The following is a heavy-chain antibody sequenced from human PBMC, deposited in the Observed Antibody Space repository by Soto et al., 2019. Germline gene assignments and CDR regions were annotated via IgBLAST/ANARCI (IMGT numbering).Heavy chain of an antibody. J-gene: IGHJ4*02. D-gene: IGHD6-13*01. V-gene: IGHV5-51*01. Sequence: GESLKISCKGSGYSFTSYWIGWVRQMPGKGLEWMGIIYPGDSDTRYSPSFQGQVTISADKSISTAYLQWSSLKASDTAMYYCARQGASSSWYSSIGYWGQGTLVTVSS. CDR3: ARQGASSSWYSSIGY. CDR2: IYPGDSDT. CDR1: GYSFTSYW.